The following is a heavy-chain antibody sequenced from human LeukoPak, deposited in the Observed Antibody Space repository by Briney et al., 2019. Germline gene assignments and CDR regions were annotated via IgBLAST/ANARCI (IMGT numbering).Heavy chain of an antibody. V-gene: IGHV3-48*03. J-gene: IGHJ4*02. Sequence: GGSLRLSCAASGFTFSSYEMNWVRQAPGKGLEGVSYISSSGSTIYYADSVKGRFTISRHNSKNTLYLQMNSLRAEDTAVYYCARGPRFAIRMIVVVTKGHFDYWGQGTLVTVSS. D-gene: IGHD3-22*01. CDR1: GFTFSSYE. CDR3: ARGPRFAIRMIVVVTKGHFDY. CDR2: ISSSGSTI.